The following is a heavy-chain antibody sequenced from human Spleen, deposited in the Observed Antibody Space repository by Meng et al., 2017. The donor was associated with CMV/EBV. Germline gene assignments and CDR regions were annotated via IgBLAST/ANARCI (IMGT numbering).Heavy chain of an antibody. CDR1: GGSFSGYY. Sequence: SETLSLTCAVYGGSFSGYYRSWIRQPPGKGLEWIGEINHSGSTNYNPSLKSRVTISVDTSKNQFSLKLSSVTAADTAVYYCARGGLRFLEWHYYGMDVWGQGTTVTVSS. V-gene: IGHV4-34*01. CDR2: INHSGST. D-gene: IGHD3-3*01. J-gene: IGHJ6*02. CDR3: ARGGLRFLEWHYYGMDV.